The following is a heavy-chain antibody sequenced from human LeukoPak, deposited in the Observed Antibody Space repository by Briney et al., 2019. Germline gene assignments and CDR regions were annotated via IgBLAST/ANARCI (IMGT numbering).Heavy chain of an antibody. D-gene: IGHD6-19*01. V-gene: IGHV3-23*01. CDR1: GFTFSSYA. J-gene: IGHJ4*02. CDR2: IRGSAGST. Sequence: GGSLRLSCAASGFTFSSYAMSWVRQAPGKGLEWGSAIRGSAGSTYYADSVKGRFTITSDSSKNTLYLQMNSLRVEDTAVYYCAKAHGIAVAGTFHYWGQGTLVTVSS. CDR3: AKAHGIAVAGTFHY.